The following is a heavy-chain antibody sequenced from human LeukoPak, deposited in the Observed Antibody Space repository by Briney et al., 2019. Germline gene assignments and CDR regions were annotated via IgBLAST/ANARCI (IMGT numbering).Heavy chain of an antibody. J-gene: IGHJ4*02. V-gene: IGHV3-48*01. D-gene: IGHD3-10*01. CDR1: GFTFSSYS. CDR3: ARGAGAYFDY. Sequence: GGSLRLSCAASGFTFSSYSMNWVRQAPGKGLEWVSYISISSSTIYYADSVKGRFTISRDNAKNSLYLQMNSLGAEDTAVYCCARGAGAYFDYWGQGTLVTVSS. CDR2: ISISSSTI.